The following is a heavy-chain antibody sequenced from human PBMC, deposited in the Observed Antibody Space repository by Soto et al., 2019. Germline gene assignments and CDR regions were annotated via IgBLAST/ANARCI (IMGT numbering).Heavy chain of an antibody. Sequence: EVQLLESGGDLVQPGGSLRLSCAASGFTFSTYAMSWVRQAPGKGLEWVAGITGSGGSTYYADSVKGRFTISRDNSKNPQILQMSSLRAEDTVVYYCAKAGGDCSGGSCYSGQGDYWGQGTLVTVSS. J-gene: IGHJ4*02. CDR1: GFTFSTYA. CDR2: ITGSGGST. CDR3: AKAGGDCSGGSCYSGQGDY. D-gene: IGHD2-15*01. V-gene: IGHV3-23*01.